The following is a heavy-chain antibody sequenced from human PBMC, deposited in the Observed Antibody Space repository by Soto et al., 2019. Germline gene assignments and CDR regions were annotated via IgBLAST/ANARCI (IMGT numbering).Heavy chain of an antibody. J-gene: IGHJ2*01. V-gene: IGHV4-31*03. D-gene: IGHD5-12*01. CDR3: GRGGSLGFRYFVL. Sequence: PSETLSLTCTVSCGSISSGDSYWSWIRQHPGNGLEWIGYIHYSGSTYYNPSLKSRVTISVDTSRKQFSLKLSSVTAADTAVYYCGRGGSLGFRYFVLRGRGTLVTVPS. CDR1: CGSISSGDSY. CDR2: IHYSGST.